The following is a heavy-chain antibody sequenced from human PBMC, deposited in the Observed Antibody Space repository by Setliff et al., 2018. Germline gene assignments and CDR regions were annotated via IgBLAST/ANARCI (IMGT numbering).Heavy chain of an antibody. V-gene: IGHV4-38-2*01. Sequence: NPSETLSLTCAVSGFSITNGYYWGWIRQSPGKGLEWIGNIFQSGITFYNPSLKSRVTMSLDTSQNQFSLKLRSVTAADTAVYFCARLGGLLVATMPFDYWGQGTLVTVSS. CDR3: ARLGGLLVATMPFDY. J-gene: IGHJ4*02. CDR2: IFQSGIT. CDR1: GFSITNGYY. D-gene: IGHD5-12*01.